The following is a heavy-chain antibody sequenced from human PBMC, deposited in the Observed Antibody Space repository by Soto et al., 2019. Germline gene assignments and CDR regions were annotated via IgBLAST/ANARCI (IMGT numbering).Heavy chain of an antibody. V-gene: IGHV2-5*02. Sequence: GLDLEWLALIYWDDDKRYSPSLKSRLTITKDTSKNQVVLTMTNMDPVDTATYYCAHSLRRDGYNLPPGYWGQGTLVTVSS. CDR2: IYWDDDK. CDR3: AHSLRRDGYNLPPGY. D-gene: IGHD5-12*01. J-gene: IGHJ4*02.